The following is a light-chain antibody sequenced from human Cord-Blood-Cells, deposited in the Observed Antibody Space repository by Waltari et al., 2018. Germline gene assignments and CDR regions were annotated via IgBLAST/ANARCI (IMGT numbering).Light chain of an antibody. J-gene: IGKJ2*01. CDR3: QQYYSTPYT. CDR2: WAS. V-gene: IGKV4-1*01. CDR1: QSVLYSSNNKNY. Sequence: DIVMTQSPDPLAVSLGERDTIDCKSSQSVLYSSNNKNYLAWYQQKPGQPPKLLIYWASTRESGVPDRFSGSGSGKDFTLTSSSLQAEDVAVYYCQQYYSTPYTFGQGTKLEIK.